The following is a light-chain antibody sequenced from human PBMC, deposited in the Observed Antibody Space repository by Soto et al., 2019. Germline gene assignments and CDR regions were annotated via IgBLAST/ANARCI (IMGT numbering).Light chain of an antibody. V-gene: IGLV2-14*01. CDR3: TSYTNSFTYV. CDR2: EVS. Sequence: QSALTQPASVSGSPGQSITISCTGTSSDVGGYNYVSWYQQHPGKAPKLMIFEVSNRPSGVSHRFSGSKSGNTASLTISGLLAEDEADYYCTSYTNSFTYVFGTGTKLTVL. CDR1: SSDVGGYNY. J-gene: IGLJ1*01.